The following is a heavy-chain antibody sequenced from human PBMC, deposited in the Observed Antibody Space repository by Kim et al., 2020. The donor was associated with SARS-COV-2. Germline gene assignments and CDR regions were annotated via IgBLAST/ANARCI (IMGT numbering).Heavy chain of an antibody. V-gene: IGHV4-34*01. Sequence: SETLSLTCAVYGGSFSGYYWSWIRQPPGKGLEWIGEINHSGRTNYNPSLKSRVTISVDTSKNQFSLKLSSVTAADTAVYYCARGGITMVRGVIINWFDPWGQGTLVTVSS. CDR2: INHSGRT. D-gene: IGHD3-10*01. CDR1: GGSFSGYY. J-gene: IGHJ5*02. CDR3: ARGGITMVRGVIINWFDP.